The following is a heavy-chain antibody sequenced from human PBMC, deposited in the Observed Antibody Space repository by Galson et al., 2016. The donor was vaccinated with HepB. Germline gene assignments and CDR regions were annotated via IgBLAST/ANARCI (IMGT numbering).Heavy chain of an antibody. CDR2: IDTDGSVA. V-gene: IGHV3-74*01. CDR3: VMGYCSGVICFY. J-gene: IGHJ4*02. Sequence: SLRLSCAVSGFTFSSPWMHWGRQAPGKGLVWVSSIDTDGSVASYADSVKGRFTNSRDNAKNTLYLQMNSLRAEDTAVYYCVMGYCSGVICFYWGQGTLVTVSS. D-gene: IGHD2-15*01. CDR1: GFTFSSPW.